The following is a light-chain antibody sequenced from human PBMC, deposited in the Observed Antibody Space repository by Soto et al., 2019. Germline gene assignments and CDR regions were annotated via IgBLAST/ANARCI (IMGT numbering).Light chain of an antibody. J-gene: IGKJ5*01. CDR3: QQRDYWQVT. V-gene: IGKV3-11*01. Sequence: EIVLTQSPGTLSLSPGERATLSCRASQSVSSRLAWYQQKPGQAPRLLIYDVSNRATGIPARFSGSGSGTDFALTISSLEPEDFAVYYCQQRDYWQVTFGQGTRLEI. CDR2: DVS. CDR1: QSVSSR.